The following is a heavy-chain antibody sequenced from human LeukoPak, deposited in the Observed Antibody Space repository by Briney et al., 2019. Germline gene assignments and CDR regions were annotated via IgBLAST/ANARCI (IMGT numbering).Heavy chain of an antibody. CDR1: GFTFSSYS. V-gene: IGHV3-23*01. CDR3: AKHPRLVRYFDS. CDR2: FNGTGEIT. D-gene: IGHD6-6*01. J-gene: IGHJ4*02. Sequence: GGSLRLSCAASGFTFSSYSMSWVRQAPGKGLEWVSTFNGTGEITYYADSVKGRFTISRDNSKNTLYLQMTSLRAEDTARYYCAKHPRLVRYFDSWGQGTLVTVSS.